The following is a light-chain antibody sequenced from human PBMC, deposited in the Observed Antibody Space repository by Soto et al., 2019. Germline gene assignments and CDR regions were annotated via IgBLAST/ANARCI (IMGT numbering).Light chain of an antibody. CDR3: QHYNSYSEA. J-gene: IGKJ1*01. CDR2: KAS. Sequence: DIQMAQSPSTLSVSLVDRGTITCLASQTISSWLAWYQQKPGKAPKLLIYKASTLKSGVPSRFSGSGSGTEFTLTISSLQPDDFATYYCQHYNSYSEAFGQGTKVDIK. CDR1: QTISSW. V-gene: IGKV1-5*03.